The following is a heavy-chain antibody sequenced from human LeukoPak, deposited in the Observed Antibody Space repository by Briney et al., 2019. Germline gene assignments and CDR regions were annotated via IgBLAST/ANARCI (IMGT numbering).Heavy chain of an antibody. D-gene: IGHD3-22*01. CDR2: IIPIFGTA. CDR1: GYTFTSYY. CDR3: ARDDYDSSGSMDY. V-gene: IGHV1-69*13. Sequence: SVKVSCKASGYTFTSYYMHWVRQAPGQGLEWMGGIIPIFGTANYAQKFQGRVTITADESTSTAYMELSSLRSEDTAVYYCARDDYDSSGSMDYWGQGTLVTVSS. J-gene: IGHJ4*02.